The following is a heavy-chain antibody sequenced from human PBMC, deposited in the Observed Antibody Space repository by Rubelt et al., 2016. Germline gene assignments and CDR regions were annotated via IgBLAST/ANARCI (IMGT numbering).Heavy chain of an antibody. J-gene: IGHJ4*02. CDR3: ARALLEDTAMVTD. CDR2: IYYSGST. D-gene: IGHD5-18*01. CDR1: GGSISSSSYY. Sequence: QLQLQESGPGLVKPSETLSLTCTVSGGSISSSSYYWGWIRQPPGKGLEWIGSIYYSGSTYYNPSLKSRVTLSGDTSKNQFSLKLSSVTAADTAVYYGARALLEDTAMVTDWGQGTLVTVSS. V-gene: IGHV4-39*01.